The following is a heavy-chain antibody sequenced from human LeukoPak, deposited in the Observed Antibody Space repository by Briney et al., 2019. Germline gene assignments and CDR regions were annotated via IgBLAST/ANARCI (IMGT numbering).Heavy chain of an antibody. D-gene: IGHD1-26*01. J-gene: IGHJ6*02. CDR3: AKDIRREGYYYYGMDV. V-gene: IGHV3-9*01. CDR1: GFTFDDYA. Sequence: GGSLRLSCAASGFTFDDYAMHWVRQAPGKGLEWVSGISWNSGSIGYADSVKGRFTISRDNAKNSLYLQMNSLRAEDTALYYCAKDIRREGYYYYGMDVWGQGTTVTVSS. CDR2: ISWNSGSI.